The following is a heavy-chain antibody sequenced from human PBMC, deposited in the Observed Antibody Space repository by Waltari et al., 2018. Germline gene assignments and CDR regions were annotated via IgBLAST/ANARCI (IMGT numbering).Heavy chain of an antibody. CDR3: ARVSRRTYRSPVPGRHYYYGMDV. CDR2: ISTDASDT. Sequence: EAQLVESGGGFVQPGDSLRLSCAASGFTFSSFWMNWVRPAPGQGPLWVASISTDASDTTYADSVKGRFTISRDNARNTLYLQMNRLRAEDTAVYFCARVSRRTYRSPVPGRHYYYGMDVWGQGTTVTVSS. CDR1: GFTFSSFW. V-gene: IGHV3-74*03. D-gene: IGHD1-1*01. J-gene: IGHJ6*02.